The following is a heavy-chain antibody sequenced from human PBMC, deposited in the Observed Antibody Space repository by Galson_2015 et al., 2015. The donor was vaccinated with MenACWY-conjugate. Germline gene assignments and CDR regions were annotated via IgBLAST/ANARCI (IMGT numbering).Heavy chain of an antibody. Sequence: SLRLSCAASGFTFRNYWMTWVRQAPGKGLEWVASIKKDGSEKYYVDSVKGRFTVSRDNAKNSMSLEMNSLRAEDTAVYSCARGHYGMDVWGQGTTVTVSS. CDR1: GFTFRNYW. CDR3: ARGHYGMDV. J-gene: IGHJ6*02. CDR2: IKKDGSEK. V-gene: IGHV3-7*03.